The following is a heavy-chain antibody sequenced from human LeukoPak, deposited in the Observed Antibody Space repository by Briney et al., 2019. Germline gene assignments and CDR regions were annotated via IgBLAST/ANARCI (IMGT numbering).Heavy chain of an antibody. CDR1: GITFSSYS. V-gene: IGHV3-21*04. Sequence: GGSLRLSCAASGITFSSYSMNWVRQAPGKGLEWVSSISSSSSYIYYADSVKGRFTISRDNAKNSLYLQMNSLRAEDTAVYYCAKGANDYYDSSGYYPDYFDYWGQGTLVTVSS. CDR2: ISSSSSYI. J-gene: IGHJ4*02. D-gene: IGHD3-22*01. CDR3: AKGANDYYDSSGYYPDYFDY.